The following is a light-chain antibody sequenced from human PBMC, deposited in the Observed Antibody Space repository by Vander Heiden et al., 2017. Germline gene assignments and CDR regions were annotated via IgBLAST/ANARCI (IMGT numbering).Light chain of an antibody. CDR3: QSADSSGTYRV. CDR2: KDS. V-gene: IGLV3-25*03. CDR1: ELPKQY. J-gene: IGLJ3*02. Sequence: SYELTQPPSVSVFLGQTATTTCCGDELPKQYAYWYQQKPGQAPVLVLSKDSERPSGIPERFSASSSGTTVTLTISGVQAEDEADYYCQSADSSGTYRVFGGGTGLTVL.